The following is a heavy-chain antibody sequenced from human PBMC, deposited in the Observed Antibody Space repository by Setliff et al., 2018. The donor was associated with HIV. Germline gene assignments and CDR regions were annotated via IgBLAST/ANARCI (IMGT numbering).Heavy chain of an antibody. CDR1: GDSISSHY. CDR3: TRGPEGVAGGDY. CDR2: IYYSGST. D-gene: IGHD3-3*01. J-gene: IGHJ4*02. V-gene: IGHV4-59*11. Sequence: LTCTVSGDSISSHYWNWIRQPPGKALEWIGYIYYSGSTNYNPSFKSRVTISVDRSKRQFSLNLSSVTAADTAIYYCTRGPEGVAGGDYWGQGILVTVSS.